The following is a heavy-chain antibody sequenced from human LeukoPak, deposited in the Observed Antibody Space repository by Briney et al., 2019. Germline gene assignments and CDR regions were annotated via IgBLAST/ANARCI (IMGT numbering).Heavy chain of an antibody. V-gene: IGHV3-30*02. J-gene: IGHJ5*02. D-gene: IGHD4-17*01. Sequence: GGSLRLSCAASGFTFSSYGMHWVRQAPGKGLEWVAFIRYDGSNKYYADSVKGRFTISRDNSKNTLYLQVNSLRAEDTAVYYCGYGDYRAPNWFDPWGQGTLVTVSS. CDR3: GYGDYRAPNWFDP. CDR1: GFTFSSYG. CDR2: IRYDGSNK.